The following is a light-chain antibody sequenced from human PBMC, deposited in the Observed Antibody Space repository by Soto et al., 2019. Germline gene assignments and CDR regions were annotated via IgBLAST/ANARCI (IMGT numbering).Light chain of an antibody. CDR1: SSNIGAGYD. Sequence: QSVLTQPPSVSGAPGQRVTISCTGSSSNIGAGYDVHWYQQLPGTAPKLLIYGNNNRPSGVPDRFSGSKSGTSASLAITGLQAEDEADYYCQSYDGSLSGSKVFGGGTKVTVL. CDR2: GNN. J-gene: IGLJ3*02. CDR3: QSYDGSLSGSKV. V-gene: IGLV1-40*01.